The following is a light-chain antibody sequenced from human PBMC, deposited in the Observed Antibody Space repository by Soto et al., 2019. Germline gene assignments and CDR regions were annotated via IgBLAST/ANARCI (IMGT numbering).Light chain of an antibody. CDR2: EGT. J-gene: IGLJ2*01. CDR3: CSYAGSGTFEVV. V-gene: IGLV2-23*03. CDR1: SSDVGSSDL. Sequence: QSVLTQPASVSGSPGQSITISCTGTSSDVGSSDLVSWYQQHPGKAPKLMISEGTERPSGVSHRFSGSKSGNTASLTISALQAEDEADYYCCSYAGSGTFEVVFGGGTKVTVL.